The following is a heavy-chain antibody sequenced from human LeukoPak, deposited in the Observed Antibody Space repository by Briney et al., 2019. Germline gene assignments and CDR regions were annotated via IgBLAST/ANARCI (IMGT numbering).Heavy chain of an antibody. V-gene: IGHV3-74*01. J-gene: IGHJ3*02. CDR2: INSDGSRT. Sequence: GGSLRLSCAASGFTFSTYWMHWVRKAPGKGLVWVSRINSDGSRTTYADSVKGRCTISRDNAKNTLYLQMNSLRTEDTAVYYCARPETQYSSGLDGFDIWGQGTMVTVSS. CDR3: ARPETQYSSGLDGFDI. CDR1: GFTFSTYW. D-gene: IGHD6-19*01.